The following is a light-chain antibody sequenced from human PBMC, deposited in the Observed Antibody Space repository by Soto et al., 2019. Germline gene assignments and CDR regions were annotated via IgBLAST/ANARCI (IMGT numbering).Light chain of an antibody. Sequence: DIQMTQSPSSLSASVGDGVTITCRASQTISSYLNWYQQRPGIAPRLLIYAASTLQSGVPSRFSGRGFATNFTLAINSLQPEDSATYYCQQSYSPPFTFGPGTKVDIK. CDR2: AAS. J-gene: IGKJ3*01. CDR1: QTISSY. CDR3: QQSYSPPFT. V-gene: IGKV1-39*01.